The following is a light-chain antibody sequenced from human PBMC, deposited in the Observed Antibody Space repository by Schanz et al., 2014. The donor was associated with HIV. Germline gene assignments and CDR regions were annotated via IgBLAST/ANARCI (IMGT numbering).Light chain of an antibody. CDR1: SSDVGVYNY. J-gene: IGLJ1*01. V-gene: IGLV2-8*01. CDR3: SSYAGSNNEDV. Sequence: QSALTQPASLSGSPGQSITISCTGTSSDVGVYNYVSWYQQHPGKAPKLLILDVTKRPSGVPDRFSGSKSGNTASLTVSGLQAEDEADYYCSSYAGSNNEDVFGTGTKLTVL. CDR2: DVT.